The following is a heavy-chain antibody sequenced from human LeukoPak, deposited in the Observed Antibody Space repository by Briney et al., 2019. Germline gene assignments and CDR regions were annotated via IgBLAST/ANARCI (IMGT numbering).Heavy chain of an antibody. J-gene: IGHJ6*03. V-gene: IGHV4-61*02. CDR2: IYTSGST. CDR1: GGSISSGSYY. Sequence: PSQTLSLTCTVSGGSISSGSYYWSWIRQPAGKGLEWIGRIYTSGSTNYNPSLKSRVTISVDTSKNQFSLKLSSVTAADTAVYYCARDRVTLEPWSIAAARDQGYYYYYYMDVWGKGTTVTVSS. CDR3: ARDRVTLEPWSIAAARDQGYYYYYYMDV. D-gene: IGHD6-13*01.